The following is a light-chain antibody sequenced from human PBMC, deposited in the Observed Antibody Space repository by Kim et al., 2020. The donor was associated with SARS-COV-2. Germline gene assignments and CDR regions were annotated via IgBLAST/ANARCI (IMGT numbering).Light chain of an antibody. V-gene: IGLV4-69*01. Sequence: SIKLACTLSSGHSSYAIAWHQQQPGMGPRFLMKLNSDGSHTKGDGIPDRFSGSSSGAERYLTISSLQSEDEADYYCQTWATGIHVFGTGTKVTVL. CDR3: QTWATGIHV. J-gene: IGLJ1*01. CDR2: LNSDGSH. CDR1: SGHSSYA.